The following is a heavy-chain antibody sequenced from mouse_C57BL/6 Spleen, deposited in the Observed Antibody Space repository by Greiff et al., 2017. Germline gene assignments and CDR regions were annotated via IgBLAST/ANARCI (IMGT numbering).Heavy chain of an antibody. V-gene: IGHV5-17*01. D-gene: IGHD1-1*01. CDR1: GFTFSDYG. CDR3: ARKLHCYGSSYYAMDY. CDR2: ISSGSSTI. J-gene: IGHJ4*01. Sequence: EVQLVESGGGLVKPGGSLKLSCAASGFTFSDYGMHWVRQAPEKGLEWVAYISSGSSTIYYADTVKGRFTISRDNAKNTLFLQMTSLRSEDTAMYYCARKLHCYGSSYYAMDYWGQGTSVTVSS.